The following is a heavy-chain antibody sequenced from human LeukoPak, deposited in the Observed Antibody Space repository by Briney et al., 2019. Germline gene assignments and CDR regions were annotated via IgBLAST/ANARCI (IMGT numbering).Heavy chain of an antibody. D-gene: IGHD4-17*01. CDR1: GYSTSSGYY. CDR2: IYHSGST. J-gene: IGHJ4*02. Sequence: SETLSLTCAVSGYSTSSGYYWGWIRPPPGKGLEWIGSIYHSGSTYYNPSLKSRVTISVDTSKNQFSLKLSSVTAADTAVYYCARGPYGADYFGYWGQGTLVTVSS. V-gene: IGHV4-38-2*01. CDR3: ARGPYGADYFGY.